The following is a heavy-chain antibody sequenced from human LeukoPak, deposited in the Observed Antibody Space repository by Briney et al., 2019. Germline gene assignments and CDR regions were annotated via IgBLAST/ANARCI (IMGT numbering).Heavy chain of an antibody. CDR1: GGTFSSYA. CDR3: ARGHYDFHPSGYYYYYMDV. CDR2: IIPIFGTA. D-gene: IGHD3-3*01. V-gene: IGHV1-69*05. Sequence: GASVKVSCKASGGTFSSYAISWVRQAPGQGREWMGGIIPIFGTANYAQKFQGRVTITTDESTSTAYMELSSLRSEDTAVYYCARGHYDFHPSGYYYYYMDVWGKGTTVTVSS. J-gene: IGHJ6*03.